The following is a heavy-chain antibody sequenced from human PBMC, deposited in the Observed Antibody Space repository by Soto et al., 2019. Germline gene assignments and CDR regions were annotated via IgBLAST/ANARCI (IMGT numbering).Heavy chain of an antibody. D-gene: IGHD6-13*01. Sequence: SETLSLTCTVSGVSINNYYWSWIRQPPGKGLQWIGYIYYDGSTNYNPSLKSRLSISVDTSKNQFSLKLSSVTAADTAMYYCARVLRGSRQQLVQVTGFDPWGQGTLVTVSS. CDR3: ARVLRGSRQQLVQVTGFDP. CDR1: GVSINNYY. V-gene: IGHV4-59*01. J-gene: IGHJ5*02. CDR2: IYYDGST.